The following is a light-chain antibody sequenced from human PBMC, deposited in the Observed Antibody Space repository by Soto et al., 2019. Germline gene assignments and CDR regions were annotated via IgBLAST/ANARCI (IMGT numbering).Light chain of an antibody. CDR3: QQRSNCPPLGFT. Sequence: EIVMTQAPATRSLSPGERATLSCRASQSVSSYLAWYQQKPGQAPRLLIYDASNRATGIPARFSGSGSGTDFTLTISSLEPEDFAVYYCQQRSNCPPLGFTFGPGTKVDIK. V-gene: IGKV3-11*01. J-gene: IGKJ3*01. CDR1: QSVSSY. CDR2: DAS.